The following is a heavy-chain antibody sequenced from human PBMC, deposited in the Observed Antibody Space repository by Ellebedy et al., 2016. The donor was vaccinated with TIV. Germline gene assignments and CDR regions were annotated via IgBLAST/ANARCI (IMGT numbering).Heavy chain of an antibody. CDR1: GGSISRGSYY. V-gene: IGHV4-31*03. CDR2: TYYSGST. J-gene: IGHJ4*02. CDR3: ARGKFAAAGIDY. D-gene: IGHD6-13*01. Sequence: MPSETLSLTFTVPGGSISRGSYYWTWIRQYTGKGLEWIGYTYYSGSTSYNPSLKSRVNVSVDTSKHQFSLKLSSVTAADTAVYYCARGKFAAAGIDYWGQGTLVTVSS.